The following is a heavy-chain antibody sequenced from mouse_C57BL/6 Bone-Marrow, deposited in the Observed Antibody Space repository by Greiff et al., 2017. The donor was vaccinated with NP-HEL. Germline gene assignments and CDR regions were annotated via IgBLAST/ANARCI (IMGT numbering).Heavy chain of an antibody. D-gene: IGHD1-1*01. CDR1: GYTFTSYG. CDR2: IYPRSGNT. Sequence: VQLQQSGAELARPGASVKLSCKASGYTFTSYGISWVKQRTGQGLEWIGEIYPRSGNTNYNEKFKGKATLTADKSSRTAYLELRRLTSADAAVYFCARVLLLRSGYFDVWGTGTTVTVSS. CDR3: ARVLLLRSGYFDV. V-gene: IGHV1-81*01. J-gene: IGHJ1*03.